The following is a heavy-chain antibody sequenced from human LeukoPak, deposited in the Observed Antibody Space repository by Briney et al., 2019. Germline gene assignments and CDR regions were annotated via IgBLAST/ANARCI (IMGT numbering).Heavy chain of an antibody. D-gene: IGHD1-26*01. CDR2: ISAYNGNT. Sequence: ASVKVSCKASGYTFTSYGISWVRQAPGQGLEWMGWISAYNGNTNYAQKLQGRVTMTTDTSTSTAHMELRSLRSDDTAVYYCAIAKVGATFYYFDYWGQGTLVTVSS. V-gene: IGHV1-18*01. CDR3: AIAKVGATFYYFDY. CDR1: GYTFTSYG. J-gene: IGHJ4*02.